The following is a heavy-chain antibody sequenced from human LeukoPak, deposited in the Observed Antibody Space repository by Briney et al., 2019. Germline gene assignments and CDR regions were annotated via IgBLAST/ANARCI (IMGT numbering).Heavy chain of an antibody. CDR2: IYPYDSDT. V-gene: IGHV5-51*01. CDR3: ARQASYGYLIDY. CDR1: GYNFATYW. Sequence: GESLKISCKGFGYNFATYWVGWVRQVPGKGLEWMGIIYPYDSDTRYSPSFQGQVTISGDKSISTAYLQWSSLKASNTAMYYCARQASYGYLIDYWGQGTLVTVSS. D-gene: IGHD5-18*01. J-gene: IGHJ4*02.